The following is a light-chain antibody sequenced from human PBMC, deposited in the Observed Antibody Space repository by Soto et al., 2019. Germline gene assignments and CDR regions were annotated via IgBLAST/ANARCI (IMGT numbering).Light chain of an antibody. CDR3: CSYAGSSTYV. CDR1: ISDVGSYNL. V-gene: IGLV2-23*02. J-gene: IGLJ1*01. CDR2: EVS. Sequence: LTQPASVSGSPGQSITISCTGTISDVGSYNLVSWYQQHPGKAPKVMIYEVSKRPSGVPNRFSGSKSGNTASLTISGLQAEDEADYYCCSYAGSSTYVFGTGTKVTVL.